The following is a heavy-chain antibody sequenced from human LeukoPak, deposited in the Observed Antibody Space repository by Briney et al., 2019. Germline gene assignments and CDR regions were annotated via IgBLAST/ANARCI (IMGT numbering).Heavy chain of an antibody. Sequence: GGSLRLSCVASGFTFRSYAMSWVRQAPGKGLEWVSAISGSGGTTYYAVSVKGRFTNSRDNSRNTLYLQMNSLRAEDTAVYYCAVCRNWPTFDYWGQGTLVTVSS. CDR1: GFTFRSYA. V-gene: IGHV3-23*01. CDR3: AVCRNWPTFDY. J-gene: IGHJ4*02. CDR2: ISGSGGTT. D-gene: IGHD1-20*01.